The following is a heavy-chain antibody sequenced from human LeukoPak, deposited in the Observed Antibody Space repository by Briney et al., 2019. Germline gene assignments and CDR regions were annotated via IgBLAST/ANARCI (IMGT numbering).Heavy chain of an antibody. J-gene: IGHJ5*02. Sequence: SETLSLTCTVSGGSISSSSYYWGWIRQPPGKGLEWIGSIYYSGSTYYNPSLKSRVTISVDTSKNQFSLKLSSVTAADTAVYYCARRRIQLWLEFDPWGQGTLVTVSS. V-gene: IGHV4-39*01. CDR1: GGSISSSSYY. CDR2: IYYSGST. CDR3: ARRRIQLWLEFDP. D-gene: IGHD5-18*01.